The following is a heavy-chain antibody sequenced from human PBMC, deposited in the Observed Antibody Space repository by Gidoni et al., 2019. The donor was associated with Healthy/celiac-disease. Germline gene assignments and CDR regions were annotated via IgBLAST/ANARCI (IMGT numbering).Heavy chain of an antibody. V-gene: IGHV1-69*01. CDR3: ASSAHSSSYYFDY. CDR1: GGTFSSYA. J-gene: IGHJ4*02. Sequence: QVQLVQSGAEVKKPGSSVKLSCKASGGTFSSYAISWVRQAPGPGLEWMGGIIPSCGTANYAQKFQGRVTITADESTSTAYMELSSLRSEDTAVYYCASSAHSSSYYFDYWGQGTLVTVSS. CDR2: IIPSCGTA. D-gene: IGHD6-6*01.